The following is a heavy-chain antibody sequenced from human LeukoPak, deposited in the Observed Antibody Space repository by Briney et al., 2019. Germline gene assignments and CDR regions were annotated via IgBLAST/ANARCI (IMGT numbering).Heavy chain of an antibody. CDR3: ARSKGGVIVMEY. CDR2: IYYSGST. D-gene: IGHD3-16*02. V-gene: IGHV4-61*01. Sequence: SETLSLTCTVSGGSISSSSYYWSWIRQPPGKGLEWIGYIYYSGSTNYNPSLKSRVTISVDTSKNQFSLKLSSVTAADTAVYYCARSKGGVIVMEYWGQGTLVTVSS. J-gene: IGHJ4*02. CDR1: GGSISSSSYY.